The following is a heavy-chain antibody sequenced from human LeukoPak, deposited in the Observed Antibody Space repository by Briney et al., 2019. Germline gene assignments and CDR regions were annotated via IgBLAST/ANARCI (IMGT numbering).Heavy chain of an antibody. Sequence: PSETLSLTCTVSAYSISSGYYWGWIRQPPGKGLEWIGSLSHSGSTYYNPSLKSRVTISLDTSRNQFSLKLNSVTAADTAVYYCAKSNGYGLVDIWGQGTMVTVSS. V-gene: IGHV4-38-2*02. CDR2: LSHSGST. D-gene: IGHD3-10*01. CDR3: AKSNGYGLVDI. CDR1: AYSISSGYY. J-gene: IGHJ3*02.